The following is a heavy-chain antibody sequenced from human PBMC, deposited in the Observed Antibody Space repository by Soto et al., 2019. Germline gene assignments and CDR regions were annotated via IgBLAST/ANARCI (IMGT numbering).Heavy chain of an antibody. Sequence: SETLSLTCTVSGGSISSSSYYWGWIRQPPGKGLEWIGSIYYSGSTYYNPSLKSRVTISVDTSKNQFSLKLSSVTAADTAVYYCARHIDGYNAFDIWGQGTVVTVSS. CDR3: ARHIDGYNAFDI. J-gene: IGHJ3*02. CDR1: GGSISSSSYY. D-gene: IGHD5-12*01. V-gene: IGHV4-39*01. CDR2: IYYSGST.